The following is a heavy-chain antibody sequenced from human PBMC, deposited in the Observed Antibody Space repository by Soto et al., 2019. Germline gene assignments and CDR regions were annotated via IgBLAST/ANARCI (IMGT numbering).Heavy chain of an antibody. D-gene: IGHD3-16*02. CDR1: GGSFSGYY. J-gene: IGHJ6*02. V-gene: IGHV4-34*01. CDR3: ARGIVSGSHALRHYYYYGMDV. Sequence: SETLSLTCAVYGGSFSGYYWSWIRQPPGKGLEWIGEINHSGSTNYNPSLKSRVTISVDTSKNQFSLKLSSVTAADTAVYYCARGIVSGSHALRHYYYYGMDVWGQGTTVTVSS. CDR2: INHSGST.